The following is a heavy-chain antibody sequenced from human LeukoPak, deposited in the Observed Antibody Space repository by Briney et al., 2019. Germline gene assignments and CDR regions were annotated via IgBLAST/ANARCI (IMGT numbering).Heavy chain of an antibody. Sequence: GGSLRLSCAASGFSFSSYGMSWVRQAPGKGLEWVSAIVGSGGSTYYADSVKGRFTVSRDNSKNTLYVQMNSLRAEDTAVYYCAKHYDSSGYYYDYWGQGTPVTVSS. CDR1: GFSFSSYG. V-gene: IGHV3-23*01. CDR2: IVGSGGST. CDR3: AKHYDSSGYYYDY. J-gene: IGHJ4*02. D-gene: IGHD3-22*01.